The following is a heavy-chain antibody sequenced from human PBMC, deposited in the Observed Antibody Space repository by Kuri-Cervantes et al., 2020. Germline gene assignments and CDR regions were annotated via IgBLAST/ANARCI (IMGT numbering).Heavy chain of an antibody. V-gene: IGHV3-30*07. CDR3: ARGSPAFYYFYYMDV. Sequence: GGSLRLSCAASGFTFSSNTMNWVRQAPGKGLEWVAVISYDGSNKYYADSVKGRFTISRDNAKNSLYLQMNSLRAEDTAIYYCARGSPAFYYFYYMDVWGKGTTVTVSS. CDR1: GFTFSSNT. J-gene: IGHJ6*03. CDR2: ISYDGSNK.